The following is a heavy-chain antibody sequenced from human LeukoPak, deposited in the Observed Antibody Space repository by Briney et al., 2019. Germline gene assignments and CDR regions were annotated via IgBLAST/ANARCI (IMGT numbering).Heavy chain of an antibody. CDR3: APLAATTDY. Sequence: GGSLRLSCAASGFTFSSYAMSWVRQAPGKGLEWVSSISASGGGTYYADSVKGRFTISRDTSKNTLYLQMNSLRAEDTAVYYCAPLAATTDYWGQGTLVTVSS. V-gene: IGHV3-23*01. CDR2: ISASGGGT. CDR1: GFTFSSYA. J-gene: IGHJ4*02. D-gene: IGHD5-12*01.